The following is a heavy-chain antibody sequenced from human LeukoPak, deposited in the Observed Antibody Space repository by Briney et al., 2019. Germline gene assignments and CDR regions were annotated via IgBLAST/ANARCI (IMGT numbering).Heavy chain of an antibody. CDR2: IYYSGSA. J-gene: IGHJ4*02. V-gene: IGHV4-59*08. Sequence: SETLSLTCSVSGGSISRFYWSWIRQPPGKGLEWIGCIYYSGSANYNPSLKSRVTMSVDTSKNQFSLKLSSVTAADTAVYYCARRCSSDRCAFDYWGQGTLVTVSS. CDR3: ARRCSSDRCAFDY. CDR1: GGSISRFY. D-gene: IGHD2-2*01.